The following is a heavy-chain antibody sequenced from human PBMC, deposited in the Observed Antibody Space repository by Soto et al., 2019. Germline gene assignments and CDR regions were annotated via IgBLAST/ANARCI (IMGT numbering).Heavy chain of an antibody. J-gene: IGHJ4*02. V-gene: IGHV4-39*01. CDR3: ARHTPHATFGVPTPYFDH. CDR1: GGSINGGTYF. CDR2: INYSGRT. D-gene: IGHD3-3*01. Sequence: QLQLQESGPGLVKPSETLSLTSTVSGGSINGGTYFWGWIRQPPGKGLEWIGSINYSGRTNYNPSLKSRVTVSADTSKNQFSLKLRSVTATDTAVYYCARHTPHATFGVPTPYFDHWGQGTLVSVSS.